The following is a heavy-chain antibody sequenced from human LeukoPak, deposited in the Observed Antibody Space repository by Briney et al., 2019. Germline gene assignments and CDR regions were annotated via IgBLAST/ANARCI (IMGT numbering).Heavy chain of an antibody. CDR2: IYYSGST. CDR3: ARHGGSPVMIVVVINHNWFDP. CDR1: GVSISSSSYY. J-gene: IGHJ5*02. D-gene: IGHD3-22*01. V-gene: IGHV4-39*01. Sequence: ASETLSLTCTVSGVSISSSSYYWGWIRQPPGKGLEWIGSIYYSGSTYYNPSLKSRVTISVDTSKNQFSLKLSSVTAADTAVYYCARHGGSPVMIVVVINHNWFDPWGQGTLVTVSS.